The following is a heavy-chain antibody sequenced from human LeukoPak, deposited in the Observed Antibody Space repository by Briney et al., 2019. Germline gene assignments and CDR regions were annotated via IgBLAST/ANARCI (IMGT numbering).Heavy chain of an antibody. V-gene: IGHV3-30-3*01. CDR1: GFTFSSYA. Sequence: EPGGSLRLSCEASGFTFSSYAMHWVRQAPGKGLEWVAVISYDGSNKYYADSVKGRFTISRDNSKNTLYLQMNSLRAEDTAVYYCARSTYSSLMRYYYYGMDVWGQGTTVTVSS. D-gene: IGHD6-19*01. CDR2: ISYDGSNK. J-gene: IGHJ6*02. CDR3: ARSTYSSLMRYYYYGMDV.